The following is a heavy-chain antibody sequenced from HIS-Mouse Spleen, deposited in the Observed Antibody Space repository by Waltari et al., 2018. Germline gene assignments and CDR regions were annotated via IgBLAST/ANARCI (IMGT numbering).Heavy chain of an antibody. CDR1: GGSFSGYY. V-gene: IGHV4-34*01. CDR3: ARGIGVSGYSGYDWGSTYYFDY. J-gene: IGHJ4*02. CDR2: INHSGST. D-gene: IGHD5-12*01. Sequence: QVQLQQWGAGLLKPSETLSLTCAVYGGSFSGYYWSWIRQPPGKGLEWIGEINHSGSTNYNPALKSRVTISVDTSKDQCSLKLSSVTAADTAVYYCARGIGVSGYSGYDWGSTYYFDYWGQGTLVTVSS.